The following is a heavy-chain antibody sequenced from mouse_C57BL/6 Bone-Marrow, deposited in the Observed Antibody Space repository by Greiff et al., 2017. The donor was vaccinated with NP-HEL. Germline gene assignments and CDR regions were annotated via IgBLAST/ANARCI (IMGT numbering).Heavy chain of an antibody. CDR1: GYTFTSYW. J-gene: IGHJ2*01. CDR3: ARGGSRVRSYPYYFDD. CDR2: IDPSDSYT. V-gene: IGHV1-69*01. D-gene: IGHD1-1*01. Sequence: QVQLQQPGAELVMPGASVKLSCKASGYTFTSYWMHWVKQRPGQGLEWIGEIDPSDSYTNYNQKFKGKSTLTVDKSSSTAYMQLSSLTSEDSAVFYCARGGSRVRSYPYYFDDWGQGTTLTVSS.